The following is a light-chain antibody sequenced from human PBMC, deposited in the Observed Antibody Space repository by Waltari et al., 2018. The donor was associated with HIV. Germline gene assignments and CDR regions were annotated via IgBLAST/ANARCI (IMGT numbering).Light chain of an antibody. CDR2: MLS. V-gene: IGLV2-14*01. J-gene: IGLJ1*01. CDR3: SSYSTITSLYV. CDR1: VVDRGPAMS. Sequence: QSALAQPASVSGSPGQSLTIPCAGAVVDRGPAMSVSWYQQHPGRAPRLIIYMLSRRPSGVSDRFSGSSSGMSATLTISGLQSDDEAHYYCSSYSTITSLYVFGTGTRVTVL.